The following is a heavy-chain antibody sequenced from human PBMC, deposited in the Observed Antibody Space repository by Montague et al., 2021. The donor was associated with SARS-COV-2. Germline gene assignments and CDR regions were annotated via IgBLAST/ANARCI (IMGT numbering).Heavy chain of an antibody. J-gene: IGHJ4*02. V-gene: IGHV3-23*03. CDR3: AKSDYDLGMDYFHY. D-gene: IGHD3-10*01. CDR1: GFTFSSYA. CDR2: IYSGDYNT. Sequence: SLRLSCAASGFTFSSYAMSWVHQAPGKGLEWVSVIYSGDYNTFSADSVKGRFTISRDNSNNALFLQMNRLRAEDTAVYYCAKSDYDLGMDYFHYWGQGTLVAVSS.